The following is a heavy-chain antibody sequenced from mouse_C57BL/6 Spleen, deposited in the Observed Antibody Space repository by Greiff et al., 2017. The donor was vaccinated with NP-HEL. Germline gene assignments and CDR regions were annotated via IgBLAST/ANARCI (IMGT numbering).Heavy chain of an antibody. CDR3: ARYGYYGSTTRFDY. CDR1: GYTFTSYW. D-gene: IGHD1-1*01. CDR2: IDPSDSYT. V-gene: IGHV1-50*01. J-gene: IGHJ2*01. Sequence: QVQLQQPGAELVKPGASVKLSCKASGYTFTSYWMQWVKQRPGQGLEWIGEIDPSDSYTNYNQKFKGKATLTVDTSSSTAYMQLSSLTSEDSAVYYCARYGYYGSTTRFDYWGQGTTLTVSS.